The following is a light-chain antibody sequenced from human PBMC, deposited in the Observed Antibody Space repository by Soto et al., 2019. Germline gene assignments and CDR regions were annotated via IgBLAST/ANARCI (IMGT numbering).Light chain of an antibody. CDR1: QTVTSNY. V-gene: IGKV3-20*01. CDR3: QQYGSSPGT. J-gene: IGKJ1*01. CDR2: GAS. Sequence: EIVLTQSPGTLSSSPGERATLSCRASQTVTSNYLAWYQQKPGQAPRLLFFGASIRATGLPDRFSGGGSGTDFILTISRLEPEDFAVYYCQQYGSSPGTFGQGTKVEVK.